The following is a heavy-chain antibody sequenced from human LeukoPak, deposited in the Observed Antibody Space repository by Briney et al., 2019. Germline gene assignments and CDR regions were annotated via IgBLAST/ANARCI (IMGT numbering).Heavy chain of an antibody. CDR3: ARDLDWLHL. J-gene: IGHJ5*02. CDR1: GDSDSSNSVA. CDR2: TYYRSKWYN. Sequence: SQTLSLTFAITGDSDSSNSVAWTWIRQSPSRGLEWLGRTYYRSKWYNNYAVSVKSRITINPDTSKNQFSLQLNSVTPEDTAVYYCARDLDWLHLWGQGTLVTVSS. V-gene: IGHV6-1*01.